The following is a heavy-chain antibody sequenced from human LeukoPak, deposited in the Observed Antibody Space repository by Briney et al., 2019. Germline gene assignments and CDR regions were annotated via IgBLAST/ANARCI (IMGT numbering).Heavy chain of an antibody. D-gene: IGHD6-19*01. CDR3: ARDQPTGAGTDY. V-gene: IGHV4-30-4*08. CDR2: IYYSGST. Sequence: PSQTLSLTCTVSGGSISSGDYYWSWVRQPPGKGLEWIGYIYYSGSTYYNPSLKCRVTISVDTSKNQFSLKLSSVTAADTAVYYCARDQPTGAGTDYWGQGTLVTVSS. J-gene: IGHJ4*02. CDR1: GGSISSGDYY.